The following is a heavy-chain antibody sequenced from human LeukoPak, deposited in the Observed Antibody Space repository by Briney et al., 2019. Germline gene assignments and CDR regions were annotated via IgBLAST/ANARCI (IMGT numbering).Heavy chain of an antibody. CDR1: A. V-gene: IGHV3-23*01. CDR3: ATDPPSY. Sequence: AMXWXRQAPGKGLEWVSAISGSGGSTYYADSVKGRFTISRDNSKNTLYLQMSSLTTEDTAVYYCATDPPSYWGQGTLVTVSS. CDR2: ISGSGGST. J-gene: IGHJ4*02.